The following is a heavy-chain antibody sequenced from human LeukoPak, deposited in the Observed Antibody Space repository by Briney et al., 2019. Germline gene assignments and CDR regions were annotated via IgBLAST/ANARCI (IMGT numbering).Heavy chain of an antibody. CDR2: ISGSGGST. V-gene: IGHV3-23*01. D-gene: IGHD2-8*01. CDR1: GLTFSSYA. J-gene: IGHJ5*02. CDR3: AKDHCSNGVCSGLDP. Sequence: GGSLRLSCAASGLTFSSYAMSWVRQAPGKGLEWVSVISGSGGSTSYADSVKGRFTISRDNSKNTLYLQMNSLRAGDTAVYYCAKDHCSNGVCSGLDPWGQGTLVTVSS.